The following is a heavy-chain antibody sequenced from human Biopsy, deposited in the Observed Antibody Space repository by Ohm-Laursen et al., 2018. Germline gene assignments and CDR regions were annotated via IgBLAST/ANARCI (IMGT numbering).Heavy chain of an antibody. CDR3: ARDRGYYSDRTVPGYFDL. CDR2: VFYTGST. D-gene: IGHD3-22*01. CDR1: GDSISSNY. Sequence: SDTLSLTCAVSGDSISSNYWSWIRQPPGKGLEWIGYVFYTGSTDYNPSLQSRVTISVDTSKNHFSLSLRSVTPADTAIYYCARDRGYYSDRTVPGYFDLWGRGTLVTVSS. V-gene: IGHV4-59*01. J-gene: IGHJ2*01.